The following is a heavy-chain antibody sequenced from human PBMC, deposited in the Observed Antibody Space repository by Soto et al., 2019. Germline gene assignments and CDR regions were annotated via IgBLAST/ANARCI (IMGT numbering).Heavy chain of an antibody. CDR2: VYHNGRT. D-gene: IGHD6-13*01. J-gene: IGHJ5*02. Sequence: QVLQQESGPRLVKPSETLSLTCSVSGGSIDNYYWSWIRQGQGKGREWIGYVYHNGRTSYNPSLKSRVNISVDRSKNQFSLNLSSVTAADAAVYYCAREDRISAPGGIWFHPWGQGTLVTVSS. V-gene: IGHV4-59*01. CDR1: GGSIDNYY. CDR3: AREDRISAPGGIWFHP.